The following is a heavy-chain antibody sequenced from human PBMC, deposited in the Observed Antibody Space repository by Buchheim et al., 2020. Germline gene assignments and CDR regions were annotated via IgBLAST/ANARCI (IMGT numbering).Heavy chain of an antibody. Sequence: EVHLVESGGGLVQPGQYLRLSCSTSGFNFGDYAMAWVRQAPGKGLEWVGLIRNKAYGGTTEYGASVKGRFTISRDDSKNTLYLQMNSLKTEDTAVYYCTTGLGIRGVIMGWGQGTL. CDR2: IRNKAYGGTT. D-gene: IGHD3-10*01. J-gene: IGHJ4*02. V-gene: IGHV3-49*04. CDR3: TTGLGIRGVIMG. CDR1: GFNFGDYA.